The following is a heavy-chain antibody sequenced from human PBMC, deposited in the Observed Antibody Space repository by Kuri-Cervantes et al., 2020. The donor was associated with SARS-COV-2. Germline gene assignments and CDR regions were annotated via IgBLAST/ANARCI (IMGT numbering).Heavy chain of an antibody. D-gene: IGHD4-23*01. V-gene: IGHV3-23*01. Sequence: ETLSLTCAASGFTFSSYAMSWVRQAPGKGLEWVSAISGSGGSTYYADSVKGRFTISRDNSKNTLYLQMTSLRAEDTAVYYCAKPYNYGGNSGWGQGTLVTVSS. J-gene: IGHJ4*02. CDR2: ISGSGGST. CDR1: GFTFSSYA. CDR3: AKPYNYGGNSG.